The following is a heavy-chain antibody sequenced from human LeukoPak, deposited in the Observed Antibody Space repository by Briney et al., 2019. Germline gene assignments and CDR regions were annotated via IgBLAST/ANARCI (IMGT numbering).Heavy chain of an antibody. CDR1: GFTFSSHW. V-gene: IGHV3-74*01. J-gene: IGHJ5*01. D-gene: IGHD1-7*01. CDR3: ARDGTTSSWVSYNWFDS. CDR2: INSDGSST. Sequence: AGGSLRLSCGASGFTFSSHWMHWVRQAPGKGLVWVARINSDGSSTSYVESVKGRFTISRDNAKNTLYLHMNRLRAEGTAIYYCARDGTTSSWVSYNWFDSWGRGSLVTVSS.